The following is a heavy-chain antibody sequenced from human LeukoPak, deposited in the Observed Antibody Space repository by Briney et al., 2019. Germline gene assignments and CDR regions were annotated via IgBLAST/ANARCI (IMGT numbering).Heavy chain of an antibody. V-gene: IGHV3-30-3*01. Sequence: PGGSLRLSCAASRFTFSSYAMHWVRQAPGKGLEWVAVISYDGSNKYYADSVKGRFTISRDNSKNTLYLQMNSLRAEDTAVYYCARDLTYYYDSSGYPDYWGQGTLVTVSS. CDR2: ISYDGSNK. J-gene: IGHJ4*02. CDR1: RFTFSSYA. D-gene: IGHD3-22*01. CDR3: ARDLTYYYDSSGYPDY.